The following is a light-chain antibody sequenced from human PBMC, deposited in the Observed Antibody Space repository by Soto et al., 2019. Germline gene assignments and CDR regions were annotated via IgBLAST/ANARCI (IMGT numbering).Light chain of an antibody. CDR2: FGS. Sequence: ILMTQSPLTLPVTPGEPASISCRSSQSLLYNNTYNYLDWYVQKPGQSPQLLIYFGSNRAPGVPDRFSGSGSGTDFTLKINRVEAEDVGTYYCMQARQSLTFGQGTRLEI. J-gene: IGKJ5*01. V-gene: IGKV2-28*01. CDR3: MQARQSLT. CDR1: QSLLYNNTYNY.